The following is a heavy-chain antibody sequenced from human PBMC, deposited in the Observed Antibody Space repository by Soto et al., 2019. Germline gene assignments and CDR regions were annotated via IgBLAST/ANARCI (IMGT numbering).Heavy chain of an antibody. CDR1: GGSFSGYY. D-gene: IGHD5-18*01. CDR3: ARTNGYSYGTDY. CDR2: INHSGST. J-gene: IGHJ4*02. V-gene: IGHV4-34*01. Sequence: SETLSLTCAVYGGSFSGYYWSWIRQPPGKGLEWIGEINHSGSTNYNPSLKCRVTISVDTSKNQFSLKLSSVTAADTAVYYCARTNGYSYGTDYWGQGTLVTVSS.